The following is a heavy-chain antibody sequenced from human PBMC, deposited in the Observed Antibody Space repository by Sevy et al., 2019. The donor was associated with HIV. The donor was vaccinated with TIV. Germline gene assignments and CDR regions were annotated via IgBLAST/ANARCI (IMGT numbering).Heavy chain of an antibody. J-gene: IGHJ4*02. CDR2: IKKDGSEK. Sequence: GGSLRLSCAASGFIFNNYWMTWVRQAPGKGLEWVATIKKDGSEKYYVDSVKGRFTISRDNAKNSVYLQMSSLRAEDTAVYYCARDLEFYDYGDYGPAFMPDYWGQGTLVTVSS. CDR1: GFIFNNYW. CDR3: ARDLEFYDYGDYGPAFMPDY. D-gene: IGHD4-17*01. V-gene: IGHV3-7*01.